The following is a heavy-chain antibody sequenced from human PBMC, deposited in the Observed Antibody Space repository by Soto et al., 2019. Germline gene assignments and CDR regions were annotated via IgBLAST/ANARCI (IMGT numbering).Heavy chain of an antibody. CDR3: ARASQSGGSPYFDY. Sequence: PGGSLRLSCAASGFTFSSYWMHWVRQAPGKGLVWVSRINSDGSSTSYADSVKGRFTISRDNAKNTLYLQMNSLRAEDAAVYYCARASQSGGSPYFDYWGQGTLVTVSS. D-gene: IGHD3-16*01. CDR1: GFTFSSYW. J-gene: IGHJ4*02. V-gene: IGHV3-74*01. CDR2: INSDGSST.